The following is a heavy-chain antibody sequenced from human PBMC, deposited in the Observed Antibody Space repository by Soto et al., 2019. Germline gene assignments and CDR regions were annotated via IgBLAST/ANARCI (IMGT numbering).Heavy chain of an antibody. Sequence: GGSLRLSCAASGFTFSSYGMHWVRQAPGKGLEWVAVIWYDGSNKYYADSVKGRFTISRDNSKNTLYLQMNSLRAEDTAVYCCARGAVAATYYFDYWGQGTLVTVSS. CDR1: GFTFSSYG. CDR3: ARGAVAATYYFDY. V-gene: IGHV3-33*01. J-gene: IGHJ4*02. D-gene: IGHD6-19*01. CDR2: IWYDGSNK.